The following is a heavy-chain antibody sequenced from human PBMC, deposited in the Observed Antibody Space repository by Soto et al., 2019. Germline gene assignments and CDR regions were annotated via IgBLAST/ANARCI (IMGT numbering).Heavy chain of an antibody. V-gene: IGHV4-39*07. J-gene: IGHJ4*02. Sequence: SETLSLTCTVSGGSISSGGYSWGWIRQPPGKGLEWIGYIYYSGTTYYNPSLKSRVTMSVDTSKNQLSLKLTSVTAVDTAVYYCARREIKGPIDYWGQGTLVTAPQ. CDR2: IYYSGTT. CDR3: ARREIKGPIDY. D-gene: IGHD1-26*01. CDR1: GGSISSGGYS.